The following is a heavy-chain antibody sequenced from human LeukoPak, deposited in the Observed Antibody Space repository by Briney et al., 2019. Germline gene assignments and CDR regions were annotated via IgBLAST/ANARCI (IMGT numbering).Heavy chain of an antibody. J-gene: IGHJ4*02. V-gene: IGHV3-23*01. D-gene: IGHD5-18*01. CDR3: AGRVTGYSSGYVY. CDR1: GITFINYA. Sequence: GGSLRLSCVASGITFINYAVSWVRQAPEKGLDWVSVISGSAHKIRYADSVKGRFTISRDNSENIVYLQMINLRAEDTAVYYCAGRVTGYSSGYVYRGQGTLVTVSS. CDR2: ISGSAHKI.